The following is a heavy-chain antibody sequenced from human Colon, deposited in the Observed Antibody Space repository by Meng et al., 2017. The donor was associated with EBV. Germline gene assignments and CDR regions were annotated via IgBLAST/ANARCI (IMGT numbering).Heavy chain of an antibody. D-gene: IGHD3-22*01. V-gene: IGHV7-4-1*02. J-gene: IGHJ2*01. CDR2: INTHTGNP. CDR1: GYTFINYA. Sequence: QVQVVQLGSDVKKPGAPVKVSCKASGYTFINYAINWVRQAPGQGLEWMGWINTHTGNPTYGQGFTGRFVLSSDTSVSTANLQISSLKAEDTAVYNCARGGPYPDSSGFHWYFDLWGRGTLVTVSS. CDR3: ARGGPYPDSSGFHWYFDL.